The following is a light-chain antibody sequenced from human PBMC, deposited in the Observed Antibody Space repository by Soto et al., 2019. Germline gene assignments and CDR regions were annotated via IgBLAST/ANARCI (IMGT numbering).Light chain of an antibody. J-gene: IGKJ4*01. V-gene: IGKV1-9*01. CDR2: GES. Sequence: DIQMTQSPSSLSASVGDIVTITCRASQSISTYLHWYQQKPGKVPKVLIYGESTLQNGVPSRLSGSGSGTDLNLTISRLQPEDFATYYCQKLNSYPLTCGGGTKVDIK. CDR1: QSISTY. CDR3: QKLNSYPLT.